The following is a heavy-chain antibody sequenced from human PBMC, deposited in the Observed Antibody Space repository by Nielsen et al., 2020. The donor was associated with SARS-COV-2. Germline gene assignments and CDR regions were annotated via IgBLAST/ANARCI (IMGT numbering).Heavy chain of an antibody. D-gene: IGHD6-13*01. CDR2: IFSNDEK. CDR1: GFSLSNARMG. V-gene: IGHV2-26*01. J-gene: IGHJ5*02. CDR3: ARIRRAAAGNWFDP. Sequence: SGPTLVKPTETLTLTCTVSGFSLSNARMGVSWIRQPPGKALEWLAHIFSNDEKSYSTSLKSRLTISKDTSKSQVVLTMTNMDPVDTATYYCARIRRAAAGNWFDPWGQGTLVTVSS.